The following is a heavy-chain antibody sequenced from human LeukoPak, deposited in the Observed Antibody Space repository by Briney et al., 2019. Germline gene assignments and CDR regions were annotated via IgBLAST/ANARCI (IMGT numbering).Heavy chain of an antibody. CDR3: ARDWGYSYGDYYFDY. CDR1: GYTFTGYY. J-gene: IGHJ4*02. V-gene: IGHV1-2*02. D-gene: IGHD5-18*01. CDR2: INPNSGGT. Sequence: ASVKVSCKASGYTFTGYYMHWVRQAPGQGLEWMGWINPNSGGTNYAQKFQGRVTMTRDTSISTAYMELSRLRSDDTAVYYCARDWGYSYGDYYFDYWGQGTLVTVPS.